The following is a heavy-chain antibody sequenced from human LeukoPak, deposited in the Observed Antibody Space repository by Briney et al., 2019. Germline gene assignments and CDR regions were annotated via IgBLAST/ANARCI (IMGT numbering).Heavy chain of an antibody. D-gene: IGHD3-3*01. Sequence: GGSLRLSCAASGFTVSSNYMSWVRQAPGKGLEWVSVIYSGGSTYYADSVKGRFTISRDNSKNTLYLQMNSLRAEDTAVYYSARGPRDYSDFWSGYLHWGQGTLVTVSS. V-gene: IGHV3-66*02. CDR2: IYSGGST. CDR3: ARGPRDYSDFWSGYLH. CDR1: GFTVSSNY. J-gene: IGHJ4*02.